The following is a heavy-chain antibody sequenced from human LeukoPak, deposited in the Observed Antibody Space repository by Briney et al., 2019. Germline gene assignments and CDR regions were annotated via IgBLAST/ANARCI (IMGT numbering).Heavy chain of an antibody. CDR3: AREVYFDGRGYYFRYFDS. CDR2: IYTGGSA. J-gene: IGHJ4*02. Sequence: PSQTLSLTCSVSGGSISSENYYWSWIRQPAGKGLEWIGRIYTGGSANYNPSLKSRVTISVDTSKNQFSLKLNSVTAADTAVYYCAREVYFDGRGYYFRYFDSWGQGTLVAVSS. CDR1: GGSISSENYY. D-gene: IGHD3-22*01. V-gene: IGHV4-61*02.